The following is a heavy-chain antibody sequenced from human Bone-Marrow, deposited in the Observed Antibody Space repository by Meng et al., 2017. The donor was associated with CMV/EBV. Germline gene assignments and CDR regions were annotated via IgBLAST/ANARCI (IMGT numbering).Heavy chain of an antibody. CDR3: ARGGLGHYYYGLDV. CDR1: EYTFTDYY. Sequence: ASVKVSCKASEYTFTDYYMHWVRQAPGQGLEWMGWINPKSGGTKYAQKFQGRVTMTRDASISTAYMDLIRLTSDDTARYSCARGGLGHYYYGLDVWGQRTTVTVSS. J-gene: IGHJ6*02. CDR2: INPKSGGT. V-gene: IGHV1-2*02.